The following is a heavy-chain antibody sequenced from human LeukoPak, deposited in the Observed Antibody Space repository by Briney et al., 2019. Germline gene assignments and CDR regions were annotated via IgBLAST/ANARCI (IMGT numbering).Heavy chain of an antibody. V-gene: IGHV1-69*04. J-gene: IGHJ6*02. Sequence: GASVKVSCKTSGGTFSSSAITWVRQAPGQGLAWMGRIIPVLNITRYTQKFQGRVTITADTSTSTVYMELSSLRSEETAVYYCARDQGLTAPPPYGLDVWGQGTTVIVSS. CDR1: GGTFSSSA. D-gene: IGHD5-18*01. CDR2: IIPVLNIT. CDR3: ARDQGLTAPPPYGLDV.